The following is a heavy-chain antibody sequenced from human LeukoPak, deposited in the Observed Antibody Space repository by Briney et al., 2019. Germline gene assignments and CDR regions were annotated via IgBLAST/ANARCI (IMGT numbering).Heavy chain of an antibody. V-gene: IGHV3-74*01. CDR2: IIGDGSGT. CDR3: ARGRSTNFLDV. D-gene: IGHD2-2*01. CDR1: GFPFSSYW. Sequence: PGGSLRLSCAASGFPFSSYWMHWVRQGPGRGLVWVSRIIGDGSGTNYADSVKGRFTISRDNAKNTLYLQMNSLRAEDTAVYYCARGRSTNFLDVRGQGTTVTVSS. J-gene: IGHJ6*02.